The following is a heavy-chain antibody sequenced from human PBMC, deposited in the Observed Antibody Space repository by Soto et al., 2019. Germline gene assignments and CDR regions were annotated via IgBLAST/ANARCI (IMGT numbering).Heavy chain of an antibody. CDR1: GFTFSNAW. D-gene: IGHD3-10*01. CDR3: TTGLGGYYGSGSYYTRDY. CDR2: IKSKTDGETT. J-gene: IGHJ4*02. Sequence: GGSLRLSCAASGFTFSNAWMSWVRQAPGKGLEWVGRIKSKTDGETTDYAAPVKGRFTISRDDSKNTLYLQMNSLKTEDTAVYYCTTGLGGYYGSGSYYTRDYWGQGTLVTVSS. V-gene: IGHV3-15*01.